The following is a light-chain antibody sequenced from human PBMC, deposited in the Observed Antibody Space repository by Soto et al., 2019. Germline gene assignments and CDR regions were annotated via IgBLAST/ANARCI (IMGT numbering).Light chain of an antibody. V-gene: IGLV2-14*01. CDR1: SSDVGGYNY. J-gene: IGLJ2*01. CDR2: EVS. CDR3: SLYTDSTTLYVL. Sequence: QSALTQPASVSGSPGQSITISCTGTSSDVGGYNYVSWYQQHPGKAPKLIIYEVSNRPSGVSNRFSGSKSGNTASLTISGLQAEDEADYYCSLYTDSTTLYVLFGGGTKVTVL.